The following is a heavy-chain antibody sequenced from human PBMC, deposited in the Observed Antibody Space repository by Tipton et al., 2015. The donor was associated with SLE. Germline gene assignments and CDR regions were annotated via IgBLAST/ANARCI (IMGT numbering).Heavy chain of an antibody. Sequence: SLRLSCAASGFTFSSYAMSWVRQAPGKGLEWVSAISGSGGSTYYADSVKGRFTISRDNSKNTLYLQMNSLRAEDTAVYYCARWDIVVVVAADDAFDIWGQGTMATVSS. J-gene: IGHJ3*02. CDR3: ARWDIVVVVAADDAFDI. CDR1: GFTFSSYA. D-gene: IGHD2-15*01. CDR2: ISGSGGST. V-gene: IGHV3-23*01.